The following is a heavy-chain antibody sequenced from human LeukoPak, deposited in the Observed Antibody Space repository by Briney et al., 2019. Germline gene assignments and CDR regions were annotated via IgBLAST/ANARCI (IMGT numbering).Heavy chain of an antibody. J-gene: IGHJ3*02. D-gene: IGHD5-18*01. CDR1: GFTFSSYS. CDR3: ARESRGYSYGYGEGAFDI. V-gene: IGHV3-21*01. Sequence: GGSLRLSCAASGFTFSSYSMNWVRQAPGKGLEWVSSISSSSSYIYYADSVKGRFTISRDNAKNSLYLQMNSLRAEDTAVYYCARESRGYSYGYGEGAFDIWGQGTMVTVSS. CDR2: ISSSSSYI.